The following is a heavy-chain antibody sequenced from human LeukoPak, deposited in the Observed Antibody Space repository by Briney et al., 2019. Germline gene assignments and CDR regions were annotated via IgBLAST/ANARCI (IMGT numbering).Heavy chain of an antibody. CDR2: ISGSGGRT. CDR1: GFSFNDYA. D-gene: IGHD2/OR15-2a*01. J-gene: IGHJ5*02. Sequence: PGGSLRLSCAASGFSFNDYAMSWVRQAPGKGLEWVSVISGSGGRTSYADSVKGRFTISRDNSKNTLYLQMNSLRAEDTALYYCAKDRLSSPTAPRFDPWGQGTLVTVSS. CDR3: AKDRLSSPTAPRFDP. V-gene: IGHV3-23*01.